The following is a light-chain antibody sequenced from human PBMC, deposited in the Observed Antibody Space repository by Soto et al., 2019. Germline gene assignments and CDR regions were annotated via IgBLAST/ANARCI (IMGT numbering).Light chain of an antibody. J-gene: IGLJ2*01. CDR3: LLYYGGVRV. CDR1: TGAVTSTYY. V-gene: IGLV7-43*01. CDR2: STS. Sequence: QTVVTQEPSLTGSPGGTVTLTCASNTGAVTSTYYPNWFQQKPGQAPRSLIYSTSNKHSWTPARFSGSLLGGKAALTLSGVQPEDEADYCLLYYGGVRVFGGGTKLTVL.